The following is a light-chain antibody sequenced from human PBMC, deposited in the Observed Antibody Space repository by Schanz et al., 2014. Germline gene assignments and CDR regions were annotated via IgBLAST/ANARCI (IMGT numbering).Light chain of an antibody. CDR1: QSVTNN. V-gene: IGKV3-15*01. CDR3: QQYNSYWA. CDR2: GAS. Sequence: EIVMTQSPATLSVSPGERATLSCRASQSVTNNLAWYQQKPGQAPRLLINGASTRATGIPARFSGSGSGTEFNLTISTLQSDDFATYYCQQYNSYWAFGQGTKVEIK. J-gene: IGKJ1*01.